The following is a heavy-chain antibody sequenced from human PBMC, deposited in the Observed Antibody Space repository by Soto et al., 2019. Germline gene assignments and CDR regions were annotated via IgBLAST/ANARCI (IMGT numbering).Heavy chain of an antibody. J-gene: IGHJ6*02. Sequence: PGGSLRLSCAASGFTVSTNYMSWVRQAPGKGLEWVANINQYGSEKYYVDSVRGRFTISRDNAKKSLFLQMNSLRADDTAVYYCARDQGGYDSTRRNYYGLDVWGQGTTVTVSS. CDR1: GFTVSTNY. CDR3: ARDQGGYDSTRRNYYGLDV. V-gene: IGHV3-7*04. D-gene: IGHD5-12*01. CDR2: INQYGSEK.